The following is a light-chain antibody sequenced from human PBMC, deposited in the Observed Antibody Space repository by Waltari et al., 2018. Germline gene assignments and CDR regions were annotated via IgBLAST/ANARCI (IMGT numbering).Light chain of an antibody. CDR3: CSYAGSYTWV. CDR2: DDN. Sequence: QSALTQPASVPGSPGQSITISCTGTSSDAGIYNLVPCYQQNPDKDPTVMFYDDNRRPSGVSDRFSGSKSGNTASLTISGVQAEDEADYYCCSYAGSYTWVFGGGTKLTVL. CDR1: SSDAGIYNL. V-gene: IGLV2-23*01. J-gene: IGLJ3*02.